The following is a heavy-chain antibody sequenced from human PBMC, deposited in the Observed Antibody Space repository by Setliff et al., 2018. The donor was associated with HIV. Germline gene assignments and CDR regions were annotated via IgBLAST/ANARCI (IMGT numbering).Heavy chain of an antibody. V-gene: IGHV1-2*02. CDR3: ARVSGWYSGDAFDI. Sequence: ASVKVSCKPSGYSFTNHYMHWVRQAPGQGLEWMGWLNPNSGGTSYAQKLQGRVTMTTDTSTSTAYMELRSLRSDDTAVYYCARVSGWYSGDAFDIWGQGTMVTVSS. CDR1: GYSFTNHY. J-gene: IGHJ3*02. D-gene: IGHD6-19*01. CDR2: LNPNSGGT.